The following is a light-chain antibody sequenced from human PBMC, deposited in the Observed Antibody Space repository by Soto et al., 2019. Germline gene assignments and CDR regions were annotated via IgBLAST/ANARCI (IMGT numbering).Light chain of an antibody. CDR3: QSYNGAPWT. CDR2: AAS. CDR1: QGISTY. Sequence: DIQMTQSPSSLSASVGDRVTITCRASQGISTYFFWYQQKPGKVPKRLIYAASTLQSGVPSRFSGSGSWTEFPLTISSLLPEDVATYYCQSYNGAPWTFGQGTKVYI. V-gene: IGKV1-27*01. J-gene: IGKJ1*01.